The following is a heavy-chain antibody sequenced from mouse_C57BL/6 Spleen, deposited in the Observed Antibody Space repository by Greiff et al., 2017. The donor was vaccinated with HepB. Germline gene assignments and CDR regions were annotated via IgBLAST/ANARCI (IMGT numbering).Heavy chain of an antibody. D-gene: IGHD4-1*01. CDR2: ISSGGDYI. Sequence: EVKLEESGEGLVKPGGSLKLSCAASGFTFSSYAMSWVRQTPEKRLEWVAYISSGGDYIYYADTVKGRFTISRDNARNTLYLQMSSLKSEDTAMYYCTRDWTGTGDFDYWGQGTTLTVSS. J-gene: IGHJ2*01. V-gene: IGHV5-9-1*02. CDR3: TRDWTGTGDFDY. CDR1: GFTFSSYA.